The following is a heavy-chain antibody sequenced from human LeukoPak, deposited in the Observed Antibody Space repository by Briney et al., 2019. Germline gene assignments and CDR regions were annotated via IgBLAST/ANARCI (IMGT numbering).Heavy chain of an antibody. V-gene: IGHV1-2*02. CDR3: ARVPIVVVITPPFDY. D-gene: IGHD3-22*01. Sequence: ASVKVSCKAFGYTFIGYYMHWVRQARGQGLEWMGWINPNSGGTNYAQKFQGRVTMTRDTSISTAYMELSRLRSDDTAVYYCARVPIVVVITPPFDYWGQGTLVTVSS. J-gene: IGHJ4*02. CDR1: GYTFIGYY. CDR2: INPNSGGT.